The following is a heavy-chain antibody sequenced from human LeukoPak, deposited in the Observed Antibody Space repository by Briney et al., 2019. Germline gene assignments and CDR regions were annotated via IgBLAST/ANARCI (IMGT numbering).Heavy chain of an antibody. CDR3: AREGGRWDGYGGNQGSFDI. D-gene: IGHD4-23*01. CDR2: VYDIGST. CDR1: GFTFSSYA. V-gene: IGHV3-66*01. J-gene: IGHJ3*02. Sequence: GGSLRLSCAASGFTFSSYAMSWVRQAPGKGLEWVSVVYDIGSTYYADSVKGRFTISRDISKNTVYLQLNSLRGDDTAVYYCAREGGRWDGYGGNQGSFDIWGQGTMVTVSS.